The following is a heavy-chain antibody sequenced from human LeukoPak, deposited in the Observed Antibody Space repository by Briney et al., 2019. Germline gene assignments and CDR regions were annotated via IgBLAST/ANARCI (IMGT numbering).Heavy chain of an antibody. J-gene: IGHJ4*02. D-gene: IGHD2-15*01. CDR1: GGTFSSYA. V-gene: IGHV1-69*05. CDR3: ARVSAEDIVAHY. CDR2: IIPIFGTA. Sequence: SVKVSCKGSGGTFSSYAISWVRQAPGQGLEWMGGIIPIFGTANYAQKFQGRVTMTRDTSTSTVYMELSSLRSEDTAVYYCARVSAEDIVAHYWGQGTLVTVSS.